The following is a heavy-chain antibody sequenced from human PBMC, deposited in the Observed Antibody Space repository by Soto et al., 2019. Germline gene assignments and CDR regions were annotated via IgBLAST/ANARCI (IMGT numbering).Heavy chain of an antibody. CDR2: IDPSDSYT. D-gene: IGHD6-13*01. CDR3: AILQEAAGDNGDTYDY. V-gene: IGHV5-10-1*01. J-gene: IGHJ4*02. Sequence: HGESLKISCKGSGYSFTSYWISWVRQMPGKGLEWMGRIDPSDSYTNYSPSFQGHVTISADKSISTAYLQWSSLKASDAAMYYCAILQEAAGDNGDTYDYWSQGTLVTVSS. CDR1: GYSFTSYW.